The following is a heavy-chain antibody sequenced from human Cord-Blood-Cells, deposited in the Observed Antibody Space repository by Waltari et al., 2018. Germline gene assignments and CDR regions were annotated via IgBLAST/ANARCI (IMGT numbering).Heavy chain of an antibody. J-gene: IGHJ4*02. V-gene: IGHV4-38-2*01. Sequence: QVQLQESGPGLVKPSETLSLTCAVSGYSISSGYYWGWIRQPPGKGLEWIGSIYHSGSTYYNPSLKSRVTISVDTSKNQFSLKRSAVTAADTAVYYCARGYSWCTGGVCHPQTHVDYWGQGTLVTVAS. D-gene: IGHD2-8*02. CDR3: ARGYSWCTGGVCHPQTHVDY. CDR2: IYHSGST. CDR1: GYSISSGYY.